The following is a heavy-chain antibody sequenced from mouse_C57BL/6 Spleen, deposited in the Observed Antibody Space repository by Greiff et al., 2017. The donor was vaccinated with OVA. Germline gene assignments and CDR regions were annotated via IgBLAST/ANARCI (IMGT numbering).Heavy chain of an antibody. V-gene: IGHV1-52*01. CDR3: ARVYGSLDY. CDR1: GYTFTSYW. J-gene: IGHJ2*01. Sequence: QVQLKQPGAELVRPGSSVKLSCKASGYTFTSYWMHWVKQRPIQGLEWIGNIDPSDSETHYNQKFKDKATLTVDKSSSTAYMQLSSLTSEDSAVYYCARVYGSLDYWGQGTTLTVSS. D-gene: IGHD2-1*01. CDR2: IDPSDSET.